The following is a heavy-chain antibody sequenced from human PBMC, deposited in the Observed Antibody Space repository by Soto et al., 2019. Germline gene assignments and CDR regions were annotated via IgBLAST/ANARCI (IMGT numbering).Heavy chain of an antibody. CDR1: GGSFSGYY. D-gene: IGHD2-2*01. CDR3: ARGTVVPAAKTRVWFDP. Sequence: QVQPQQWGAGLLKPSETLSLTCAVYGGSFSGYYWSWIRQPPGKGLEWIGEINHSGSTNYNPSLKSRVTISVDTSKNQFSLKLSSVTAADTAVYYCARGTVVPAAKTRVWFDPWGQGTLVTVSS. J-gene: IGHJ5*02. V-gene: IGHV4-34*01. CDR2: INHSGST.